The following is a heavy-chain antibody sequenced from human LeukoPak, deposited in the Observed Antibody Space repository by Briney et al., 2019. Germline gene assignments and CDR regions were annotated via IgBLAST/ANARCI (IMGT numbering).Heavy chain of an antibody. CDR1: GYTFTSYD. CDR2: MNPNSGNT. CDR3: ARGATPHTIFGVVIITNYYYGMDV. D-gene: IGHD3-3*01. Sequence: ASVKVSCKASGYTFTSYDINWVRQATGQGLEWMGWMNPNSGNTGYAQKFQGRVTMTRNTSISTVYMELSSLRSEDTAVYYCARGATPHTIFGVVIITNYYYGMDVWGQGTTVTVSS. J-gene: IGHJ6*02. V-gene: IGHV1-8*01.